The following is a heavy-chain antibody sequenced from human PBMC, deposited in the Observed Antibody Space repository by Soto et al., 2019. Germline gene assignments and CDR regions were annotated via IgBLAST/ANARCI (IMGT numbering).Heavy chain of an antibody. V-gene: IGHV5-51*01. CDR1: GYAFITYW. Sequence: GESLKISCQVSGYAFITYWVSCVLQVPGEGLEWMGIIYPGDSDTRYSPSFQGQVTISVDKSISTAYLQWSSLKASDTAMYFCARTRGYTSTYYYYYGMDVWGQGTTVTVSS. CDR2: IYPGDSDT. D-gene: IGHD5-12*01. CDR3: ARTRGYTSTYYYYYGMDV. J-gene: IGHJ6*02.